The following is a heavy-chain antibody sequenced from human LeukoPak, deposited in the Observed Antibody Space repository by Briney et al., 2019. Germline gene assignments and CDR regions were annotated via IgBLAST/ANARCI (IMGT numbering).Heavy chain of an antibody. CDR2: INHSGST. CDR3: ARGFRDQRFGELASRTNGLLSWGYYFDY. CDR1: GGSFSGYY. Sequence: PSETLSLTCAVYGGSFSGYYWSWIRQPPGKGLEWIGEINHSGSTNYNPSLKSRVTISVDTSKNQFSLKLSSVTAADTAVYYCARGFRDQRFGELASRTNGLLSWGYYFDYWGQGTLVTVSS. J-gene: IGHJ4*02. D-gene: IGHD3-10*01. V-gene: IGHV4-34*01.